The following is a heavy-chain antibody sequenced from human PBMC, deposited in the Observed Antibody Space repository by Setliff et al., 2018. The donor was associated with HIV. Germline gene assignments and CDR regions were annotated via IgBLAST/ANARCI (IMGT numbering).Heavy chain of an antibody. CDR2: VSYSGSV. V-gene: IGHV4-61*01. D-gene: IGHD3-3*02. CDR1: GGSVRNSRYY. CDR3: ARGRGRAALSYYFES. J-gene: IGHJ4*02. Sequence: SETLSLTCSVSGGSVRNSRYYWGWIRQPPGRGLEWVGYVSYSGSVSYNPSLNSRVTMSIDTSRDQFSLKLNSVTVADTAIYYCARGRGRAALSYYFESWGQGRLVTVSS.